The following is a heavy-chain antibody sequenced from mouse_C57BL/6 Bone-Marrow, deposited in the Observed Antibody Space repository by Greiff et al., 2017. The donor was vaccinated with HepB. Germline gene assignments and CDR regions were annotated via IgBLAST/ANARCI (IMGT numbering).Heavy chain of an antibody. V-gene: IGHV1-55*01. CDR2: IYPGSGST. D-gene: IGHD4-1*01. CDR3: ATNWAYAMDY. CDR1: GYTFTSYW. Sequence: VQLQESGAELVKPGASVKMSCKASGYTFTSYWITWVKQRPGQGLEWIGDIYPGSGSTNYNEKFKSKATLTVDTSSSTAYMQLSSLTSEDSAVYYCATNWAYAMDYWGQGTSVTVSS. J-gene: IGHJ4*01.